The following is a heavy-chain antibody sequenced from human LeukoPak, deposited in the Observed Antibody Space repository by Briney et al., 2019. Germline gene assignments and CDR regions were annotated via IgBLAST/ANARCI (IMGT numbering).Heavy chain of an antibody. CDR1: GFTFSNAW. V-gene: IGHV3-15*01. D-gene: IGHD6-6*01. CDR2: IKSKTDGGTT. J-gene: IGHJ4*02. CDR3: TTEYSSSSGGAY. Sequence: GGSLRLSCAASGFTFSNAWMSWVRQAPGKGLEWVGRIKSKTDGGTTDYAAPVKGRFTISRDDSKNTLYLQMNSLKTEDTAVYYCTTEYSSSSGGAYWGQGILVTVSS.